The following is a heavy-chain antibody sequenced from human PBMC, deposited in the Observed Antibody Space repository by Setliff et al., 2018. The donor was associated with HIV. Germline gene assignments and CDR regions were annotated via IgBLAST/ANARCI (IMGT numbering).Heavy chain of an antibody. V-gene: IGHV1-69*10. D-gene: IGHD2-2*01. J-gene: IGHJ6*03. CDR2: FIPMVGIT. Sequence: SVKVSCKASGGTFRSYAISWVRQAPRQGLEWMGGFIPMVGITNYAQKFQGRVTITADKSTSTAYMELTSLRSEDTAIYFCARGSPADQYYYYMDVWGKGTTVTVSS. CDR3: ARGSPADQYYYYMDV. CDR1: GGTFRSYA.